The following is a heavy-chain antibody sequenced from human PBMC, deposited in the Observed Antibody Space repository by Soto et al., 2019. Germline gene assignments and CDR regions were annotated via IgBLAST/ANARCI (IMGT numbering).Heavy chain of an antibody. D-gene: IGHD6-19*01. V-gene: IGHV3-23*01. Sequence: EVQLLESGGGLVQPGGSLRLSCAASGFTFSSYAMSWVRQAPGKGLEWVSAISGSGGSTYYADSVKGRFTISRDNSKNTLYLQMYSLRAEDTAVYYCARKKPKAVAGLYYFDYWGQGTLVTVAS. J-gene: IGHJ4*02. CDR2: ISGSGGST. CDR1: GFTFSSYA. CDR3: ARKKPKAVAGLYYFDY.